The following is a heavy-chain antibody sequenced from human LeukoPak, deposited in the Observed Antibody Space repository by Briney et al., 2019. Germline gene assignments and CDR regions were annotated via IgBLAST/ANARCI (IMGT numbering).Heavy chain of an antibody. CDR2: IYYSGST. CDR3: ARATMIRDWFDP. D-gene: IGHD3-22*01. CDR1: GGSISSGDYY. V-gene: IGHV4-30-4*01. J-gene: IGHJ5*02. Sequence: SQTLSLTCTVSGGSISSGDYYWSWIRQPPGKSLEWIGYIYYSGSTYYNPSLKSRVTISVNTSKSQFSLKLSSVTAADTAVYYCARATMIRDWFDPWGQGALVTVSS.